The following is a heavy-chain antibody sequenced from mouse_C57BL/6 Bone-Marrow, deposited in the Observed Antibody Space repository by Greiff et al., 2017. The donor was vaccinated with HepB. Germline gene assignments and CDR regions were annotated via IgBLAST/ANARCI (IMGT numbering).Heavy chain of an antibody. V-gene: IGHV14-2*01. CDR3: ASDTTVVSNFDY. CDR1: GFNIKDYY. D-gene: IGHD1-1*01. Sequence: VQLKESGAELVKPGASVKLSCTASGFNIKDYYMHWVKQRTEQGLEWIGRIDPEDGETKYAPKFQGKATITADTSSNTAYLQLSSLTSEDTAVYYCASDTTVVSNFDYWGQGTTLTVSS. J-gene: IGHJ2*01. CDR2: IDPEDGET.